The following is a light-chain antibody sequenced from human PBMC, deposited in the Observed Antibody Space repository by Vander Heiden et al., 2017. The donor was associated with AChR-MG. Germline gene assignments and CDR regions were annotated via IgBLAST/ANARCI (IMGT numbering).Light chain of an antibody. J-gene: IGKJ4*01. V-gene: IGKV1-6*01. Sequence: AIPMTQPPSSLSASVGDRVTITCRASQGIRNDLGWYQQKPGKAPKLLIYAASSLQSGVPSRFSGSGSGTDFTLTISSLQPEDFATYYCLQDYNYLLTFGGGTKVEIK. CDR2: AAS. CDR1: QGIRND. CDR3: LQDYNYLLT.